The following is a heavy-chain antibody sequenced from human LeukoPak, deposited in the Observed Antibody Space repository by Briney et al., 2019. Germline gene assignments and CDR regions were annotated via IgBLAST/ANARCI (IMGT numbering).Heavy chain of an antibody. J-gene: IGHJ4*02. Sequence: ASVKVSCKASGYTFSSYGISWVRQAPGQGLEWMGWISAYNGDTNYAHKFQGRVTMTTDTSTTTAYMELRSLRSDDTAVYYCARSPHILVVPTAFSSWGQGTLVTASS. D-gene: IGHD2-2*01. CDR1: GYTFSSYG. V-gene: IGHV1-18*01. CDR3: ARSPHILVVPTAFSS. CDR2: ISAYNGDT.